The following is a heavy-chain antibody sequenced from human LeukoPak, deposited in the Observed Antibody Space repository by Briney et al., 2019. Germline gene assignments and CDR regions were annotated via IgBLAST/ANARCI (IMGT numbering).Heavy chain of an antibody. Sequence: SETLSLTCAVSGGSISSSKWWTWVRQPPGKGLEWIGEIYHGGSTNYKPSLKSRVTISVDKSKDQFSLKLSSVTAADTAVYYCAGAHCGGDCYSGRAFDIWGQGTMVTVSS. CDR3: AGAHCGGDCYSGRAFDI. D-gene: IGHD2-21*02. CDR2: IYHGGST. J-gene: IGHJ3*02. CDR1: GGSISSSKW. V-gene: IGHV4-4*02.